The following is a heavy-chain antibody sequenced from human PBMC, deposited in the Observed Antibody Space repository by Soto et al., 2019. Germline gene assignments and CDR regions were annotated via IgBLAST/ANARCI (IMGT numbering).Heavy chain of an antibody. J-gene: IGHJ4*02. CDR2: IYHSGST. CDR1: GGSISSGGYS. Sequence: PSETLSLTCAVSGGSISSGGYSWSWIRQPPGKGLEWIGYIYHSGSTYYNPSLKSRVTISVDRSKNQFSLKLSSVTAADTAVYYCAREAATVRGVILYYFDYWGQGTLVTVSS. V-gene: IGHV4-30-2*01. D-gene: IGHD3-10*01. CDR3: AREAATVRGVILYYFDY.